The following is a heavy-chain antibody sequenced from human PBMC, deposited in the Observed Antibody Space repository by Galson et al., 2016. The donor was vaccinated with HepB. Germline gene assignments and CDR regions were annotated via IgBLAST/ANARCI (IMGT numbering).Heavy chain of an antibody. CDR3: AIGGGGGVRYFDP. D-gene: IGHD3-16*01. CDR1: GASLRDHY. CDR2: VYTAGNT. V-gene: IGHV4-4*07. Sequence: TLSLTSTVSGASLRDHYWSWIRQPAGEGLEWIGRVYTAGNTHVNPSLRSRVTLSADTSKNQLSLSLKSVTAADTAVYYCAIGGGGGVRYFDPWGQGAQVTVSS. J-gene: IGHJ4*02.